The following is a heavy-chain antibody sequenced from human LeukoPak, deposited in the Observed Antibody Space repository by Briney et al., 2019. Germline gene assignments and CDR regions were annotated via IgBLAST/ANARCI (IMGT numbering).Heavy chain of an antibody. D-gene: IGHD3-10*01. CDR1: GFIFDDYG. V-gene: IGHV3-23*01. CDR3: PKKLGMVRGVIIT. CDR2: ISGSGGST. J-gene: IGHJ5*02. Sequence: GGSLRLSCAASGFIFDDYGMSWVRQAPGKGLEWVSAISGSGGSTYYADSVKGRFTISRDNSKNTLYLQMNSLRAEDTAVYYCPKKLGMVRGVIITWGQGTLVTVSS.